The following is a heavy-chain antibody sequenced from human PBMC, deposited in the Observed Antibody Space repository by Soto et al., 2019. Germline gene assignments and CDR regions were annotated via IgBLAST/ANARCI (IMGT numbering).Heavy chain of an antibody. V-gene: IGHV1-18*01. CDR1: GYTFTSYG. D-gene: IGHD2-2*01. CDR3: ARDVVVPADYYYGMDV. J-gene: IGHJ6*02. CDR2: ISAYNVNT. Sequence: ASVKVSCKASGYTFTSYGISWVRQAPGQGLEWMGWISAYNVNTNYAQKLQGRVTMTTDTSTSTAYMELRSLRSDDTAVYYCARDVVVPADYYYGMDVWGQGTTVTVSS.